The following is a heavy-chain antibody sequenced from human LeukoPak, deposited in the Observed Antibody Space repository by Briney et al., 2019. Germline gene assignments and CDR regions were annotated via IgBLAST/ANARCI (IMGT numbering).Heavy chain of an antibody. J-gene: IGHJ4*02. CDR2: IYHSGST. V-gene: IGHV4-38-2*02. Sequence: SSETLSLTCTVSGYSISSGYYWGWIRQPPGKGLEWIGSIYHSGSTNYNPSLKSRVTISGDTPKNQFSLKLSSVTAADTAVYYCARRDFWSGYYNYWGQGTLVTVSS. CDR3: ARRDFWSGYYNY. D-gene: IGHD3-3*01. CDR1: GYSISSGYY.